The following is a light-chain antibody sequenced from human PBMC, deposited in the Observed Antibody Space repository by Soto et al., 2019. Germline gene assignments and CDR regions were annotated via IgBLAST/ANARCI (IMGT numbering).Light chain of an antibody. J-gene: IGKJ1*01. V-gene: IGKV3-20*01. CDR1: QTVSSSY. CDR2: GAS. Sequence: EIVLTQSPGTLSLSPGERATLSCRASQTVSSSYLVWYQQKPGQPPRLLIYGASSRATGVPDRFSGSGSGTEFTLTISRLGPEDSAVYFCQQYGNSQWTFGQGTKVEIK. CDR3: QQYGNSQWT.